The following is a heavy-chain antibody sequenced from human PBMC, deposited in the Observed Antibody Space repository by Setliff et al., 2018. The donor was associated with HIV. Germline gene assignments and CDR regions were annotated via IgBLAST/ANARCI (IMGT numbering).Heavy chain of an antibody. CDR3: ARSYCGGYSKYYYYYYMDV. Sequence: PSETLSLTCTVSGGSISTGTYYWGWIRQPPGKGLEWIGSVSYSGSTLYNPSLKSRVTISVETSKNQFSLKLTSVTAADTAVYYCARSYCGGYSKYYYYYYMDVWGKGTTVTVSS. CDR2: VSYSGST. D-gene: IGHD2-21*01. V-gene: IGHV4-39*07. J-gene: IGHJ6*03. CDR1: GGSISTGTYY.